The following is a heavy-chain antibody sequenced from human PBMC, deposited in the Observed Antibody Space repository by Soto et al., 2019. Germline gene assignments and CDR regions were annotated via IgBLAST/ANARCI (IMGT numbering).Heavy chain of an antibody. CDR3: AKALAYYDFWSRYRGSFDI. CDR1: GGSISSSNW. CDR2: IYHSGST. J-gene: IGHJ3*02. D-gene: IGHD3-3*01. Sequence: QVQLQESGPGLVKPSGTLSLTCAVSGGSISSSNWWRWVRQPPGKGLEWIGEIYHSGSTNYTPSLKIRVTISVDKSNNQLFLKRSSVTAAATAVYCCAKALAYYDFWSRYRGSFDIWGQRTMVTVSS. V-gene: IGHV4-4*01.